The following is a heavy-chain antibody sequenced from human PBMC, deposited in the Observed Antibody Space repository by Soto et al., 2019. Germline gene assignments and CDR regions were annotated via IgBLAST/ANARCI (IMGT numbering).Heavy chain of an antibody. D-gene: IGHD3-10*01. J-gene: IGHJ6*02. V-gene: IGHV3-7*03. Sequence: GGSLRLSCAASGFTFSSYWMSWVRQAPGKGLEWVANIKQDGSEKYYVDSVKGRFTISRDNAKHSLYLQMNSLRAEDTAVYYCARDPILLWFGELLFDGMDVWGQGTTVTVSS. CDR1: GFTFSSYW. CDR3: ARDPILLWFGELLFDGMDV. CDR2: IKQDGSEK.